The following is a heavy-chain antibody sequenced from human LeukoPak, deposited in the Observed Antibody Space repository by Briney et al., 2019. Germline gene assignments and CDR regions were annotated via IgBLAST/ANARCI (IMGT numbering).Heavy chain of an antibody. V-gene: IGHV4-59*01. CDR1: GGSISSYY. D-gene: IGHD5-12*01. CDR2: IYYSGST. J-gene: IGHJ5*02. CDR3: ARGPRGYSGYDRDHWFDP. Sequence: SETLSLTCTVSGGSISSYYWSWIRQPPGKGLEWIGYIYYSGSTNYNPSLKSRVTISVDTSKNQFSLKLSSVTAADTAVYYCARGPRGYSGYDRDHWFDPWGQGTLVTVSS.